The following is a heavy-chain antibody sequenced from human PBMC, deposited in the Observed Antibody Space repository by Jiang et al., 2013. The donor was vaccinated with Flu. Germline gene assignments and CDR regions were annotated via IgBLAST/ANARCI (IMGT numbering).Heavy chain of an antibody. V-gene: IGHV6-1*01. Sequence: VSSNSAAWNWIRQSPSRGLEWLGRTYFRSKWYNDYAVSVRSRITINADTSKNQFSLHLNSVTPEDTAVYYCARGDYFGSGSYVGSDNDYYYYGMDVWGLGTTVTVSS. CDR2: TYFRSKWYN. D-gene: IGHD3-10*01. CDR3: ARGDYFGSGSYVGSDNDYYYYGMDV. CDR1: VSSNSAA. J-gene: IGHJ6*02.